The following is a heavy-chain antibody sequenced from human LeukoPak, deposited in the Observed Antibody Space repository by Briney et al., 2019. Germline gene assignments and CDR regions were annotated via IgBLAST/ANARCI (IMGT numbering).Heavy chain of an antibody. D-gene: IGHD3-22*01. CDR3: SRGLDSRKLGY. J-gene: IGHJ4*02. CDR2: IHPSGTS. V-gene: IGHV4-31*03. Sequence: SETLSLTCTVSGASFSSGDQYWNWIRQRPGEGLEWIGSIHPSGTSYNNPSLESRVTISIDTPKNQFSLNLNSVTAADTAVYFCSRGLDSRKLGYWGQGTLVTVSS. CDR1: GASFSSGDQY.